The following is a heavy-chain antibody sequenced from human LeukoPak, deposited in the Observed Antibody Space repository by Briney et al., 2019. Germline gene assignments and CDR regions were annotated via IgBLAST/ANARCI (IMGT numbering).Heavy chain of an antibody. CDR1: GFTFSSNG. V-gene: IGHV3-30*02. J-gene: IGHJ4*02. CDR3: TTDRPFTGGGVITH. Sequence: GGSLRLSCVASGFTFSSNGMHWVRQAPGKGLEWVTFIQYDGSKKYYADSVKGRFTISRDNSKNTLYLQMNSLKTEDTAVYYCTTDRPFTGGGVITHWGQGTLVTVSS. D-gene: IGHD3-16*01. CDR2: IQYDGSKK.